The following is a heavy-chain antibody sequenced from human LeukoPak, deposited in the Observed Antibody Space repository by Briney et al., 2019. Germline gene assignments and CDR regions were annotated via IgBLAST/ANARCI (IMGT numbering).Heavy chain of an antibody. CDR2: ISSSGTYI. CDR3: ARDPGRSGGSCYSDY. V-gene: IGHV3-21*01. D-gene: IGHD2-15*01. J-gene: IGHJ4*02. CDR1: GFTFGSFS. Sequence: GGSLRLSCAASGFTFGSFSMTWVRQAPGKGLEWVSSISSSGTYIYYADSVKGRFTISRDNTKNSLYLQMNSLRAEDTAVYYCARDPGRSGGSCYSDYWGQGTLVTVSS.